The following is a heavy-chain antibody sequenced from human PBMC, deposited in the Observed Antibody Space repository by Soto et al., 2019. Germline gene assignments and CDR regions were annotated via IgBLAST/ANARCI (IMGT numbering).Heavy chain of an antibody. CDR2: ISAYNGNT. CDR1: GYTFTSYG. CDR3: ARDRPSFKVVAAKDAFDI. J-gene: IGHJ3*02. Sequence: QVQLVQSGAEVQKPGASVKVSCKASGYTFTSYGISWVRQAPGQGLEWMGWISAYNGNTNYAQKLQGRVTMTTDTSTSTAYMELRSLRSDDTAVYYCARDRPSFKVVAAKDAFDIWGQGTMVTVSS. D-gene: IGHD2-15*01. V-gene: IGHV1-18*01.